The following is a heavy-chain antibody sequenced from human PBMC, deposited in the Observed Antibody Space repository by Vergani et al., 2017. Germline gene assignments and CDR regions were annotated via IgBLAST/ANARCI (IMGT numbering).Heavy chain of an antibody. Sequence: QVQLQESGPGLVKPSQTLSLTCTVSGASINNDFYYWHWIRQPAGKGLEWIGRIYVSGITDYNSSLQSRVSMSVDTSKNQFSLTLTSVTAADTAVYYCARSTGVIEAGGGDAFDIWGQGPEVTVSS. V-gene: IGHV4-61*02. D-gene: IGHD2/OR15-2a*01. J-gene: IGHJ3*02. CDR1: GASINNDFYY. CDR3: ARSTGVIEAGGGDAFDI. CDR2: IYVSGIT.